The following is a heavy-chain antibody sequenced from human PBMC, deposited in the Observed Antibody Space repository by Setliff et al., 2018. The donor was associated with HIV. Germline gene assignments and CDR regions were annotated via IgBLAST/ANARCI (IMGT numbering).Heavy chain of an antibody. CDR2: IYTSGST. CDR1: GGPISSYY. V-gene: IGHV4-4*09. D-gene: IGHD3-10*01. Sequence: SETLSLTCTVSGGPISSYYWSWIRQPPGKGLEWIGYIYTSGSTNYNPSLKRRVTISVDTSKNQFSLKLSSVTAADTAVYYCAWLRGMSRGSGSLDDWGQG. CDR3: AWLRGMSRGSGSLDD. J-gene: IGHJ4*02.